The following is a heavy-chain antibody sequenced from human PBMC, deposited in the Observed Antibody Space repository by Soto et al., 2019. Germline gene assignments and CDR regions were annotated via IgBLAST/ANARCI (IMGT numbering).Heavy chain of an antibody. J-gene: IGHJ5*02. Sequence: PGGSLRLSYAASGFTFSSYAMSWVRQAPGKGLEWVSAISGSGGSTYYADSVKGRFTISRDNSKNTLYLQMNSLRAEDTAVYYCAKDRDFWSAPGWFDPWGQGTLVTVSS. V-gene: IGHV3-23*01. CDR2: ISGSGGST. D-gene: IGHD3-3*01. CDR3: AKDRDFWSAPGWFDP. CDR1: GFTFSSYA.